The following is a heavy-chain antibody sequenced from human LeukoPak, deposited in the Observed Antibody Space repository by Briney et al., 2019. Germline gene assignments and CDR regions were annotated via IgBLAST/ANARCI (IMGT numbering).Heavy chain of an antibody. D-gene: IGHD3-3*01. CDR2: IYYSGST. CDR3: AILTYYDFWSGQVYYFDY. V-gene: IGHV4-39*01. Sequence: SETLSLTCTVSGGSISSSSYYWGWIRQPPGKGLEWIGSIYYSGSTYYHPSLKSRLTISVATSKNQFSLTLSSVTAADTAVYYCAILTYYDFWSGQVYYFDYWGQGTLVTVSS. J-gene: IGHJ4*02. CDR1: GGSISSSSYY.